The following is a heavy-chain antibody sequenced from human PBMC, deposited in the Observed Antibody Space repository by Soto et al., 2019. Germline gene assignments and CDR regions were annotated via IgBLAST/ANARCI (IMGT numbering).Heavy chain of an antibody. J-gene: IGHJ4*02. V-gene: IGHV4-59*01. CDR1: GRSMSSNY. CDR2: VFYGGT. CDR3: ASYRGALYFES. D-gene: IGHD3-16*01. Sequence: PSETLSLTCSFTGRSMSSNYWSCIRQSPDKGLEWLGYVFYGGTDYNPSLGGRVSMSVETSKSQFSLKLTSVTVADTAVYYCASYRGALYFESWGPGILVTVSS.